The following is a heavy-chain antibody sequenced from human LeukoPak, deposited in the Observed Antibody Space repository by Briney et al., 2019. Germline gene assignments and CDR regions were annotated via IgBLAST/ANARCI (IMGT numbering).Heavy chain of an antibody. J-gene: IGHJ4*02. D-gene: IGHD3-9*01. V-gene: IGHV4-39*01. Sequence: PSETLSLTCTVSGGSISSSSYYWGWIRQPPGKGLEWIGSIYYSGSTYYNPSLKSRVTISVDTSKNQFSLKLSSVTAADTAVYYCARLRLPVTYYDILTGRPHFDYWGQGTLVTVSS. CDR1: GGSISSSSYY. CDR3: ARLRLPVTYYDILTGRPHFDY. CDR2: IYYSGST.